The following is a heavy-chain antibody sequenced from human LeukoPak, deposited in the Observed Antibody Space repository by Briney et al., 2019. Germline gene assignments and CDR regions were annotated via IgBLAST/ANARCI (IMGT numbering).Heavy chain of an antibody. CDR3: AKVVVPAAIRRNWFDP. CDR2: ISGSGGST. D-gene: IGHD2-2*02. J-gene: IGHJ5*02. V-gene: IGHV3-23*01. Sequence: GGSLRLSRAASGFTFSSYAMSWVRQAPGKGLEWVSAISGSGGSTYYADSVKGRFTISRDNSKNTLYLQMNSLRAEDTAVYYCAKVVVPAAIRRNWFDPWGQETLVTVSS. CDR1: GFTFSSYA.